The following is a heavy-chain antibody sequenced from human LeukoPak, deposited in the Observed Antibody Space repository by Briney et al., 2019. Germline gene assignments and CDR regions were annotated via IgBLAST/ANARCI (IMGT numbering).Heavy chain of an antibody. CDR2: ISYDGSNK. J-gene: IGHJ4*02. CDR1: GFTFSSYG. D-gene: IGHD6-13*01. CDR3: AKGGEQQLGKGARFDY. Sequence: GGSLRLSCAASGFTFSSYGMHWVRQAPGKGLEWVAVISYDGSNKYYADSVKGRFAISRDNSKNTLYLQMNSLRAEDTAVYYCAKGGEQQLGKGARFDYWGQGTLVTVSS. V-gene: IGHV3-30*18.